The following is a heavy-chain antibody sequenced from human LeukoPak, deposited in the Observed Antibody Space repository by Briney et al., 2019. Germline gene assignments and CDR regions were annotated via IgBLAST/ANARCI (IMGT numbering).Heavy chain of an antibody. J-gene: IGHJ3*02. V-gene: IGHV4-4*09. D-gene: IGHD2-2*01. CDR1: GSISGYY. CDR2: IYTSGST. Sequence: KPSETLSLTCTVSGSISGYYLSWIRQPPGKGLEWIGYIYTSGSTNYNPSLESRVTISVDTSKNQFSLDLSSVTAADTAVYYCARQKCTSTSCLTKNAFDIWGQGTMVTVSS. CDR3: ARQKCTSTSCLTKNAFDI.